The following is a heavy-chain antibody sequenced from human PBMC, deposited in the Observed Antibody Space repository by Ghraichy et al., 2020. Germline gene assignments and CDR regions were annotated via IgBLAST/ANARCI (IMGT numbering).Heavy chain of an antibody. CDR3: ARPGSNWNYGMDV. Sequence: SQTLSLTCTVSGGSISSSSYYWGWIRQPPGKGLELIGNVYYTGSTYYNPSLKSRVSISVDMSKNQFSLKLSSVTAADTAVYYCARPGSNWNYGMDVWGQGTTVTISS. J-gene: IGHJ6*02. V-gene: IGHV4-39*01. CDR2: VYYTGST. D-gene: IGHD6-13*01. CDR1: GGSISSSSYY.